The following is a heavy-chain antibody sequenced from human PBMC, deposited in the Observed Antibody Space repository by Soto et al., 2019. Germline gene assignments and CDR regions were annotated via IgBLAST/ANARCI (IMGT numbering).Heavy chain of an antibody. V-gene: IGHV1-69*08. Sequence: QVQLVQSGAEVKKPGSSVKVSCKASGGTFSSYTISWVRQAPGQGLEWMGRIIPILGIANYAQKFQGRVTITADKSTSTAYMELSSLRSEDTAVYYCARENSKGAVADNWGQGTLVTVSS. CDR3: ARENSKGAVADN. CDR1: GGTFSSYT. D-gene: IGHD6-19*01. CDR2: IIPILGIA. J-gene: IGHJ4*02.